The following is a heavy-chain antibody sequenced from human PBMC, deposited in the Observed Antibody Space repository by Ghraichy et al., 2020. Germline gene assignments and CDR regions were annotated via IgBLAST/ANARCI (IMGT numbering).Heavy chain of an antibody. CDR2: IHHSGNT. CDR1: GGSISSSNW. D-gene: IGHD3-22*01. V-gene: IGHV4-4*02. J-gene: IGHJ4*02. Sequence: TLSLTCAVSGGSISSSNWWNWVRQPPGKGLEWIGEIHHSGNTNYNPSLKSRVTISVDKSKNQFSLKLSSVTAADTAVYYCARAREYFYDSSGYYYGGEADYWGQGTLVTVSS. CDR3: ARAREYFYDSSGYYYGGEADY.